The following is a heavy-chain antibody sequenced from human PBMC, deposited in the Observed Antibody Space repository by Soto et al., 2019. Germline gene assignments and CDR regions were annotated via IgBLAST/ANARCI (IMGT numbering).Heavy chain of an antibody. D-gene: IGHD3-22*01. CDR3: ARPGPYSSGNN. CDR1: GTSVSGANW. Sequence: QVQLQESGPGLVDPLGTLSLTCAVSGTSVSGANWWGWVRQPPGKGLEWIGEIHSSGNTDYNPSLKSRVTIARELSKNEFSLKLTSVTAADTAVDYCARPGPYSSGNNWGQGTLVTVSS. CDR2: IHSSGNT. V-gene: IGHV4-4*02. J-gene: IGHJ4*02.